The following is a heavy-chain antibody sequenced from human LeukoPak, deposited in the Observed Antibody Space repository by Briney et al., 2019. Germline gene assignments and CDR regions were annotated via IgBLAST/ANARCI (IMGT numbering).Heavy chain of an antibody. CDR1: GFTFSSYA. V-gene: IGHV3-23*01. Sequence: GGSLRLSCAASGFTFSSYAMSWVRQAPGKGLEWVSAISGSGGSTYYADSMKGRFTISRDNSKNTLYLQMNSLRAEDTAVYYCAKGRGGYSYGYWYFDLWGRGTLVTVSS. CDR2: ISGSGGST. J-gene: IGHJ2*01. D-gene: IGHD5-18*01. CDR3: AKGRGGYSYGYWYFDL.